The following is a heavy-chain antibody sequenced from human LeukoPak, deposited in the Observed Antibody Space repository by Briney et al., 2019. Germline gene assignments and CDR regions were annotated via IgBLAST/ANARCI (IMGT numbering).Heavy chain of an antibody. Sequence: SETLSLTCAVHGGSFSGYYWSWIRQPPGKGLEWIGEINHSGSTNYNPSLKSRVTISVDTSKNQFSLKLSSVTAADTAVYYCARGYSYYGIDYWGQGTLVTVSS. D-gene: IGHD4-11*01. CDR1: GGSFSGYY. CDR2: INHSGST. V-gene: IGHV4-34*01. CDR3: ARGYSYYGIDY. J-gene: IGHJ4*02.